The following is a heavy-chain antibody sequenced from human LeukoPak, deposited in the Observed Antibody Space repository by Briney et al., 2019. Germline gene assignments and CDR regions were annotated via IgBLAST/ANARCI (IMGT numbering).Heavy chain of an antibody. V-gene: IGHV1-69*13. CDR3: ARGCSSTSCYGGIIDY. J-gene: IGHJ4*02. Sequence: GASVKVSCKASGGTFSSYAISWVRQAPGQGLEWMGGIIPIFGTANYAQKFQGRVTITADESTSTAYMELSSLRSEDTAVYYCARGCSSTSCYGGIIDYWGQGTLVTVSS. CDR1: GGTFSSYA. CDR2: IIPIFGTA. D-gene: IGHD2-2*01.